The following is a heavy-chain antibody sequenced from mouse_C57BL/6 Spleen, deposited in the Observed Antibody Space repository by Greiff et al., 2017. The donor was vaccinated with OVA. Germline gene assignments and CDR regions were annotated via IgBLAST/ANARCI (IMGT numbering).Heavy chain of an antibody. CDR1: GYTFTSYW. CDR2: IDPSDSET. V-gene: IGHV1-52*01. Sequence: QVQLQQPGAELVRPGSSVKLSCKASGYTFTSYWMHWVKQRPIQGLEWIGNIDPSDSETHYNQKFKDKATLTVDKSSSTAYMQLSSLTSEDSAVYYCARRGSYNYFDYWGQGTTLTVSS. D-gene: IGHD1-1*02. J-gene: IGHJ2*01. CDR3: ARRGSYNYFDY.